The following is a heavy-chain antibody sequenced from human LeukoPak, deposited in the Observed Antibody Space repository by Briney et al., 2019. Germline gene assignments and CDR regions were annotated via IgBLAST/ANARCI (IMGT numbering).Heavy chain of an antibody. CDR2: IRHDGRQT. D-gene: IGHD1-14*01. Sequence: GGSLRLSCAASGFIFTDSWMSWVRQAPGKGLEWVANIRHDGRQTYYLDSVKGRFTISRDNAKNEVYLEMNNLRGADTAVYYCATGGNLFQLWGQGTLVNVSS. CDR3: ATGGNLFQL. CDR1: GFIFTDSW. J-gene: IGHJ1*01. V-gene: IGHV3-7*01.